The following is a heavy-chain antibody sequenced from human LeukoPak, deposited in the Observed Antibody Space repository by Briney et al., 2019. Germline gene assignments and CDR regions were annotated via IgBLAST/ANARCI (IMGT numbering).Heavy chain of an antibody. CDR1: GGSISSGSYY. D-gene: IGHD5-24*01. Sequence: SETLSLTCTVSGGSISSGSYYWSWIRQPAGKGLEWIGRIYTSGNTNYNPSLKSRVTISVDTSKNQFSLKLSSVTAADTAVYYCARGQRWLPLDAFDIWGQGTMVTVSS. CDR3: ARGQRWLPLDAFDI. V-gene: IGHV4-61*02. CDR2: IYTSGNT. J-gene: IGHJ3*02.